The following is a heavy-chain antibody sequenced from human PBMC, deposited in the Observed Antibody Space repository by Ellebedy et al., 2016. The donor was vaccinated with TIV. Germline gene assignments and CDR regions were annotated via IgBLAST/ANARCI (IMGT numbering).Heavy chain of an antibody. CDR2: TYNSRIT. CDR1: GGSLSSRSYY. CDR3: ARVVDSSGYYPLDY. V-gene: IGHV4-39*07. J-gene: IGHJ4*02. D-gene: IGHD3-22*01. Sequence: MPSETLSLTCTVSGGSLSSRSYYWGWIRQPPGKGLEWIGSTYNSRITYYNPSLKSRISISVATSKNQFSLKLSSVTAADTAVYYCARVVDSSGYYPLDYWGPGTLVTVSS.